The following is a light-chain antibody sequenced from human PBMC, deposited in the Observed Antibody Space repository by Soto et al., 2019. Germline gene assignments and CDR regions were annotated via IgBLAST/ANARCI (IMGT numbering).Light chain of an antibody. Sequence: DIVMTQSTATLSVARGERFTFSCRASQGVSRKLAWYQHKPGQAPRLLISGASTGATGIPARFSGSGSGTEFTLTISSLQSENFATCDRQQANSSPLTFGHTTRPGIK. J-gene: IGKJ5*01. CDR2: GAS. V-gene: IGKV3-15*01. CDR3: QQANSSPLT. CDR1: QGVSRK.